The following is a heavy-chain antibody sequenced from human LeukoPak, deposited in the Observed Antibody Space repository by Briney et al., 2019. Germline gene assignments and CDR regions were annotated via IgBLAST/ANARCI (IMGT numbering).Heavy chain of an antibody. CDR2: INPNSGGT. J-gene: IGHJ4*02. CDR3: ATSMEEGSSWYGVDY. CDR1: GYTFTGYY. V-gene: IGHV1-2*02. Sequence: GASVKVSCKASGYTFTGYYMHWVRQAPGQGLEWMGWINPNSGGTNYAQKFQGRVTMTRDTSISTAYMELSRLRSDDTAVYYCATSMEEGSSWYGVDYWGQGTLVTVSS. D-gene: IGHD6-13*01.